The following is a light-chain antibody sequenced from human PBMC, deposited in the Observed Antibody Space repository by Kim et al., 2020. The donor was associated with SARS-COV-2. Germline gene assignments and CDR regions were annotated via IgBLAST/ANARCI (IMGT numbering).Light chain of an antibody. Sequence: VSPGQTASITCSGDKLGDKYAYWYQQKPGQSPVLVIYQDSKRPSGIPERFSGSNSGNTATLTISGTQAMDEADYYCQAWDSSTAGVFGTGTKVTVL. CDR3: QAWDSSTAGV. CDR2: QDS. CDR1: KLGDKY. J-gene: IGLJ1*01. V-gene: IGLV3-1*01.